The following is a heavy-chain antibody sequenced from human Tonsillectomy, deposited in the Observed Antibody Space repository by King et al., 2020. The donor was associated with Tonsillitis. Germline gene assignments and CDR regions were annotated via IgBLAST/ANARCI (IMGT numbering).Heavy chain of an antibody. CDR2: ISHDGSNN. Sequence: VQLVESGGGVVQPGRSLRLSCAASGFSFSSYAMHWVRQAPGKGLEWVAVISHDGSNNYYADSVTGRFTISRDNSKNTLYLQMNSLRAEDTAVYYCAKDYYDTWDWGRGTLVTVSS. D-gene: IGHD3-22*01. V-gene: IGHV3-30*18. CDR3: AKDYYDTWD. J-gene: IGHJ4*02. CDR1: GFSFSSYA.